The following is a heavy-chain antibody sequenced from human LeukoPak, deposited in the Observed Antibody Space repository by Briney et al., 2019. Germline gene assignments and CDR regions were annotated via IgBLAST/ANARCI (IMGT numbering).Heavy chain of an antibody. V-gene: IGHV4-4*02. Sequence: PSETLSLTCAVSGGSISSSNWWSWVRQPPGKGLEWIGEIYHSGSTNYNPSLKSRVTISVDTSKNQFSLKLSSVTAADTAVYYCARDEPETVSRYYYYGMDVWGQGTTVTVSS. CDR2: IYHSGST. CDR1: GGSISSSNW. D-gene: IGHD1-14*01. CDR3: ARDEPETVSRYYYYGMDV. J-gene: IGHJ6*02.